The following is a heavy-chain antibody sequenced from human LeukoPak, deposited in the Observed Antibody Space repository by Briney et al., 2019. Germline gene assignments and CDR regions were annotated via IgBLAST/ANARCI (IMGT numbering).Heavy chain of an antibody. CDR2: ISSSSSTI. J-gene: IGHJ4*02. CDR1: GFTFSSYS. D-gene: IGHD3-10*01. V-gene: IGHV3-48*01. CDR3: ARGSYSSGSYNFDY. Sequence: GGSLRLSCAASGFTFSSYSMNWVRQAPGKGLEWVPYISSSSSTIYYADSVKGRFTISRDNAKNSLYLQMNSLRAEDTAVYYCARGSYSSGSYNFDYWGQGTLVTVSS.